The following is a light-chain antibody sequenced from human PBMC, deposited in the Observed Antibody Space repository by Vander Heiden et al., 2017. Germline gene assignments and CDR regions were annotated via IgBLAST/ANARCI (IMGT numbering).Light chain of an antibody. CDR2: CAS. CDR3: LQHNAYPWA. CDR1: QDIRSD. J-gene: IGKJ1*01. Sequence: DIQMTQSPSSLSASVGARVTITCRASQDIRSDLDWYRQKPGEVPKRLIFCASNLQSGVPSRFSGSGSGTDFTLTISSLQTEDSATYYCLQHNAYPWAFGQGTKVEIK. V-gene: IGKV1-17*01.